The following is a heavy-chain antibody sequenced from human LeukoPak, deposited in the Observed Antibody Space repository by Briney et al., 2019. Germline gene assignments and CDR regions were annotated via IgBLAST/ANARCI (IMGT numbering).Heavy chain of an antibody. CDR3: VQTTGWPGFDY. J-gene: IGHJ4*02. V-gene: IGHV4-4*09. CDR2: IYNGVPT. Sequence: PSETLSLTCTTSGAPTSRFYWSWVRQPPGKGLEWIGNIYNGVPTFFNPSLKSRVTLSVDTSKTQFSLQLASVTAADTAVYYCVQTTGWPGFDYWGQGILVTVSS. D-gene: IGHD6-19*01. CDR1: GAPTSRFY.